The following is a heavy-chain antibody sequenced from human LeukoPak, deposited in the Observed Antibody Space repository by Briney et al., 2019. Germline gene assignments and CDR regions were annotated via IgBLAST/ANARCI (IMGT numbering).Heavy chain of an antibody. V-gene: IGHV4-39*01. Sequence: PSETLSLTCTVSGGSISSSSYYWGWIRQPPGKGLEWIGSIYYSGSTYYNPSLKSRVTISVDTSKNQFSLKLSSVTAADTAVYYCARTYYDISTGYYPDYWGQGTLVTVSS. CDR2: IYYSGST. CDR3: ARTYYDISTGYYPDY. J-gene: IGHJ4*02. D-gene: IGHD3-9*01. CDR1: GGSISSSSYY.